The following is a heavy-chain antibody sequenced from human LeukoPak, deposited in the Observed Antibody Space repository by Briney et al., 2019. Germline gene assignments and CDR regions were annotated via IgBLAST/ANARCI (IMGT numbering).Heavy chain of an antibody. CDR2: INHSGST. CDR1: GGSFRGYY. CDR3: ARRSCGGDCQPYYFDY. D-gene: IGHD2-21*02. V-gene: IGHV4-34*01. J-gene: IGHJ4*02. Sequence: SETLSLTCAVYGGSFRGYYWSWIRQPPGMGLEWIGEINHSGSTTFNPSLKRRVSMSVDTSKNQFSLKVTSVTAADTAVYYCARRSCGGDCQPYYFDYWGQGTLVTVSS.